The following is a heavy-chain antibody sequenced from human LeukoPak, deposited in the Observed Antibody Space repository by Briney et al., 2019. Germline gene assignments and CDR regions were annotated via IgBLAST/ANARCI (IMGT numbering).Heavy chain of an antibody. CDR2: IYPGDSDT. CDR1: GYSFTTYW. CDR3: ARPRDGYRTDSFDI. V-gene: IGHV5-51*01. D-gene: IGHD5-24*01. Sequence: GESLKISCQGSGYSFTTYWIGWVRQMPGKGLEWMGIIYPGDSDTRYSPSFQGQVTISADKSISTAYLQWSSLKASDTAMYYCARPRDGYRTDSFDIRGQGTKVTVSS. J-gene: IGHJ3*02.